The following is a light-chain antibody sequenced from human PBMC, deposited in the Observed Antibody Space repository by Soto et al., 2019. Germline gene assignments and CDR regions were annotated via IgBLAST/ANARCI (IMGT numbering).Light chain of an antibody. CDR2: EVS. J-gene: IGLJ2*01. CDR3: SSYTSSSTLL. V-gene: IGLV2-18*02. CDR1: SSDVGRYNR. Sequence: QSALTQPPSVSGSPGQSVTISYTGTSSDVGRYNRVSWYQQPPGTAPKLMIYEVSNRPSGVPDRFSGSKSGNTASLTISGLQAEDEADYYCSSYTSSSTLLFGGGTKVTVL.